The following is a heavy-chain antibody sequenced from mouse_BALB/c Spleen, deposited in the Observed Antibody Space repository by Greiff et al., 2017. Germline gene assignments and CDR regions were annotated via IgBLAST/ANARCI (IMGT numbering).Heavy chain of an antibody. D-gene: IGHD1-1*01. Sequence: EVQLQQSGPELVKPGASVKMSCKASGYTFTSYVMHWVKQKPGQGLEWIGYINPYNDGTKYNEKFKGKATLTSDKSSSTAYMELSSLTSEDSAVYYCASPYYYGLYYYAMDYWGQGTSVTVSS. CDR2: INPYNDGT. CDR3: ASPYYYGLYYYAMDY. CDR1: GYTFTSYV. V-gene: IGHV1-14*01. J-gene: IGHJ4*01.